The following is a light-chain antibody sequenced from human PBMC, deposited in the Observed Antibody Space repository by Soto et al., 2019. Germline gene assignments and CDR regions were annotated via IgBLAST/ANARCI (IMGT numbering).Light chain of an antibody. CDR1: ESVRTS. CDR2: GAS. J-gene: IGKJ4*01. CDR3: QQYNNWLT. Sequence: EVVMTQSPATLSVSPGERATLFCRASESVRTSLAWYQQKPGQAPRLLIYGASTRATGIPARFSGSGSGTEFTLTISSLQSEDFAVYYCQQYNNWLTFGGGAKVDIK. V-gene: IGKV3-15*01.